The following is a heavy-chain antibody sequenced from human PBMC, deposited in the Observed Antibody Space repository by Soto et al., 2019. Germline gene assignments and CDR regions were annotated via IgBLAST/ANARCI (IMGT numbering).Heavy chain of an antibody. V-gene: IGHV1-24*01. J-gene: IGHJ3*02. Sequence: ASVKVSCKVSGYTLTELSMHWVRQAPGKGLEWMGGFDPEDGETIYAQKFQGRVTMTEDTSTDTAYMELSSLRSEDTAVYYCARERHILTGYYNLFAFDIWGQGTMVTVSS. D-gene: IGHD3-9*01. CDR2: FDPEDGET. CDR1: GYTLTELS. CDR3: ARERHILTGYYNLFAFDI.